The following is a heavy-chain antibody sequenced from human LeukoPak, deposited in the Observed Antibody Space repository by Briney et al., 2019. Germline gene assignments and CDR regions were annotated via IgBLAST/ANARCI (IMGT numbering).Heavy chain of an antibody. CDR1: GGSISSYY. V-gene: IGHV4-59*01. CDR3: ARDPGYCSSTSCYYYFDY. J-gene: IGHJ4*02. D-gene: IGHD2-2*01. Sequence: KPSETLSLTCTVSGGSISSYYWSWIRQPPGKGLEWIGYIYYSGSTNYNPSLKSRVTISVDTSKNQFSLKLSSVTAVDTAVYYCARDPGYCSSTSCYYYFDYWGQGTLVTVSS. CDR2: IYYSGST.